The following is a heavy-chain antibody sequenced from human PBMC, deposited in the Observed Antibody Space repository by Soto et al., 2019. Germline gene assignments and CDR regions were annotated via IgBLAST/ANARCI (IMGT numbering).Heavy chain of an antibody. CDR2: IYTGDSDT. V-gene: IGHV5-51*01. CDR3: ARLGGIVDTGTWIQ. D-gene: IGHD5-18*01. CDR1: GYRFSTYW. Sequence: PGESLKISCNASGYRFSTYWIGWVRQRPGKGPEWMAIIYTGDSDTRENPSFQGQVTISADKSSNTVHLQWRSLKASDTDIYYCARLGGIVDTGTWIQWGQGTTVTDSS. J-gene: IGHJ4*02.